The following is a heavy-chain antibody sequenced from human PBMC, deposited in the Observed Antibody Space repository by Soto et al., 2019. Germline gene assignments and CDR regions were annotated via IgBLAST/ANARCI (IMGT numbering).Heavy chain of an antibody. CDR2: IDWDDDK. CDR3: ARIRDYYGMDV. CDR1: GFSLSTSGMR. V-gene: IGHV2-70*04. Sequence: GSGPTLVNPTQTLTLTCTFSGFSLSTSGMRVSWIRQPPGKALEWLARIDWDDDKFYSTSLKTRLTISKDTSKNQVVLTMTNMDPVDTATYYCARIRDYYGMDVWGQGTTVTVSS. J-gene: IGHJ6*02.